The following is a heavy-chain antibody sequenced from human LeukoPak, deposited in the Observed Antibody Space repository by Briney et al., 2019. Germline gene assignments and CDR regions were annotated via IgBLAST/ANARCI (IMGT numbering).Heavy chain of an antibody. CDR3: ARDSGVFRLGELSLFNY. CDR1: GGTFSSYA. J-gene: IGHJ4*02. Sequence: GSSVKVSCKASGGTFSSYAISWVRQAPGQGLKWMGGIIPIFGTANYAQKFQGRVTITTDESTSTAYMELSSLRSEDTAVYYCARDSGVFRLGELSLFNYWGQGTLVTVSS. V-gene: IGHV1-69*05. CDR2: IIPIFGTA. D-gene: IGHD3-16*02.